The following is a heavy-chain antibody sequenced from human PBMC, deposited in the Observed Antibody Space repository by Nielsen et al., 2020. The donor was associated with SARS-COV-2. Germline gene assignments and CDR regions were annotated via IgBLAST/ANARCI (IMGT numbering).Heavy chain of an antibody. D-gene: IGHD5-18*01. CDR2: ISAYNGNT. CDR1: GYTFTNYG. V-gene: IGHV1-18*01. J-gene: IGHJ6*02. Sequence: ASVKVSCKASGYTFTNYGISWVRQAPGQGLEWMGWISAYNGNTNYAQKLQGRVTMTTDTSTSTAYMELRSLRSDDTAVYYCARRIQLWPEYYYYGMDVWGQGTTVTVSS. CDR3: ARRIQLWPEYYYYGMDV.